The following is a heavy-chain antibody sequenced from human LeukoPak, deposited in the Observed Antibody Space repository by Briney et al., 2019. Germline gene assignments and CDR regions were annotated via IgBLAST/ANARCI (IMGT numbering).Heavy chain of an antibody. D-gene: IGHD1-26*01. CDR3: ARHSGSSPHYFDY. J-gene: IGHJ4*02. Sequence: SETLSLTCTVSGGSINSYYWSWLRQPPGKGLEWIGFIYYSGSTHYKSSLKSRVTISVDTSKSQFSLRLSSVTAADTAVYYCARHSGSSPHYFDYWGQGTLVTVSS. CDR2: IYYSGST. CDR1: GGSINSYY. V-gene: IGHV4-59*08.